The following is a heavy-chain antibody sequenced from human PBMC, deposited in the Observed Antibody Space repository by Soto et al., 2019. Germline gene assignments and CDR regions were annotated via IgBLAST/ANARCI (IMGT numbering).Heavy chain of an antibody. CDR1: GYSFTSYW. Sequence: GESLKISCQGSGYSFTSYWIGWVRQMPVKGLEWMGIIYPGDSDTRYSPSFQGQVTISADKSISTAYLQWSSLKASDTAMYYCARRQGSSSSRTHYYYYYGMDVWGQGTTVTVSS. V-gene: IGHV5-51*01. J-gene: IGHJ6*02. CDR3: ARRQGSSSSRTHYYYYYGMDV. D-gene: IGHD6-6*01. CDR2: IYPGDSDT.